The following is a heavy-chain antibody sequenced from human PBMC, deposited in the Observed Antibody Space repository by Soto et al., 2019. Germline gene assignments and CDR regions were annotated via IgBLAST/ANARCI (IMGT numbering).Heavy chain of an antibody. CDR3: ARPGDDYGDYADAFDI. CDR1: GGTFSSYA. V-gene: IGHV1-69*13. D-gene: IGHD4-17*01. J-gene: IGHJ3*02. Sequence: QVQLVQSGAEVKKPGASVKVSCKASGGTFSSYAISWVRQAPGQGLEWMGGIIPIFGTANYAQKFQGRVTITADESTSTAYMELSSLRSEDTAVYYCARPGDDYGDYADAFDIWGQGTMVTVSS. CDR2: IIPIFGTA.